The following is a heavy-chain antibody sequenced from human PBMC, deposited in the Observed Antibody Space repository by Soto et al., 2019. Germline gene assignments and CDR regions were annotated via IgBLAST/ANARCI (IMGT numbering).Heavy chain of an antibody. V-gene: IGHV1-69*01. J-gene: IGHJ6*01. D-gene: IGHD6-25*01. CDR3: ASVRRSMTADNMDDALDV. Sequence: AVTVSCQVCAVTSTTQGCSWVRQAPVQGLEWSGGNIPIIDTGVYAQKYQGRVTITADDSTNRAHMEMSGLTSEDTAVYFCASVRRSMTADNMDDALDVWGQGTTV. CDR2: NIPIIDTG. CDR1: AVTSTTQG.